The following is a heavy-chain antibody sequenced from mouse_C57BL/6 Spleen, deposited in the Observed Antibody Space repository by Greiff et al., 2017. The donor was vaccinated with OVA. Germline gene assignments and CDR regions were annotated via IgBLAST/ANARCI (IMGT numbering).Heavy chain of an antibody. CDR1: GYSITSGYY. J-gene: IGHJ2*01. D-gene: IGHD1-1*02. V-gene: IGHV3-6*01. CDR2: ISYDGSN. CDR3: ARGDYYYALDY. Sequence: EVKLMESGPGLVKPSQSLSLTCSVTGYSITSGYYWNWIRQFPGNKLEWMGYISYDGSNNYNPSLKNRISITRDTSKNQFFLKLNSVTTEDTATYYCARGDYYYALDYWGQGTTLTVSS.